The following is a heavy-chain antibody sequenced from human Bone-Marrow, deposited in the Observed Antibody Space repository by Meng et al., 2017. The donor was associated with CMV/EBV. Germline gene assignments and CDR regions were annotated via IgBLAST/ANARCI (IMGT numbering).Heavy chain of an antibody. CDR3: ARGSTSCYTHCYYYYGMDV. V-gene: IGHV1-18*01. J-gene: IGHJ6*02. CDR1: GYTFSTYG. CDR2: ISVYNGNT. Sequence: ASVKVSCKASGYTFSTYGITWMRQAPGQGPEWMGWISVYNGNTKYAQKIQGRVTMTTDTSTTTAYMELRSLTSDDTAVYYCARGSTSCYTHCYYYYGMDVWGQGTTVTVSS. D-gene: IGHD2-2*02.